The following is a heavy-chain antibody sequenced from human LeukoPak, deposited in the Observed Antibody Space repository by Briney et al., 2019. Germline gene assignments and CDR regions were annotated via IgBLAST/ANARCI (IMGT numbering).Heavy chain of an antibody. CDR2: IVVGSGNT. J-gene: IGHJ6*02. CDR1: GFTFTSSA. D-gene: IGHD1-1*01. CDR3: AADQELEPDYYYGMDV. V-gene: IGHV1-58*02. Sequence: TSVKVSCKASGFTFTSSAMQWVRQARGQRLEWIGWIVVGSGNTNYAQKFRERVTITRDMSTSTAYMELSSLRSEDTAVYYCAADQELEPDYYYGMDVWGQGTTVTVSS.